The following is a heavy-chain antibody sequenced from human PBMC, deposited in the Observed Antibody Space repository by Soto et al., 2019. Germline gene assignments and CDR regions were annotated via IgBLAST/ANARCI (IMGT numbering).Heavy chain of an antibody. J-gene: IGHJ4*02. CDR1: GFTFSNAW. Sequence: GGSLRLSCAASGFTFSNAWMSWVRQAPGKGLEWVGRIKSKTDGGTTDYAAPVKGRFTISRDNFKNTLYLQMSSLRTDDTAVYYCARDGPHITIFGYGDYWGQGNLVTVPQ. CDR2: IKSKTDGGTT. CDR3: ARDGPHITIFGYGDY. V-gene: IGHV3-15*05. D-gene: IGHD3-3*01.